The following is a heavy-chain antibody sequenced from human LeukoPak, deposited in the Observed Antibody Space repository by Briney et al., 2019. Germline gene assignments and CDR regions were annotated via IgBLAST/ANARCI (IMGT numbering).Heavy chain of an antibody. Sequence: SETLSLTCTVSGGSISSYYWSWIRQPPGKGLEWIGYIYYSGSTNYNPSLKSRVTISVDTSKNQFSLKLSSVTAADTAVYYCARDPYYDILTGYFEGRDYWGQGTLVTVSS. D-gene: IGHD3-9*01. J-gene: IGHJ4*02. CDR2: IYYSGST. CDR1: GGSISSYY. CDR3: ARDPYYDILTGYFEGRDY. V-gene: IGHV4-59*01.